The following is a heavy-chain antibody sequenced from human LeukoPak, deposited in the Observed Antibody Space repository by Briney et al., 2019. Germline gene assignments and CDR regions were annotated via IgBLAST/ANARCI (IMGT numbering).Heavy chain of an antibody. D-gene: IGHD3-9*01. CDR3: AREHDILTGYGMDV. Sequence: ASVKVSCKASGYTFTSYAMHWVRQAPGQRLEWMGWINAGNGNTKYSQKFQGRVTITRDTSASTAYMELSSLRSEDTAVYYCAREHDILTGYGMDVWGQGTTVTVSS. CDR1: GYTFTSYA. CDR2: INAGNGNT. J-gene: IGHJ6*02. V-gene: IGHV1-3*01.